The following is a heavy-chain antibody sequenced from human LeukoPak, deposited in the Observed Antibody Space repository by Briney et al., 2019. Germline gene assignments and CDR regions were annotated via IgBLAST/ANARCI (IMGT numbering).Heavy chain of an antibody. V-gene: IGHV3-33*01. J-gene: IGHJ4*02. D-gene: IGHD3-22*01. Sequence: GGSLRPSCAASGFTFSSYGMHWVRQAPGKGLEWVAVIWYDGSNKYYADSVKGRFTISRDNSKNTLYLQMNSLRAEDTAVYYCARDSDHYDSSGYYGYWGQGTLVTVSS. CDR1: GFTFSSYG. CDR3: ARDSDHYDSSGYYGY. CDR2: IWYDGSNK.